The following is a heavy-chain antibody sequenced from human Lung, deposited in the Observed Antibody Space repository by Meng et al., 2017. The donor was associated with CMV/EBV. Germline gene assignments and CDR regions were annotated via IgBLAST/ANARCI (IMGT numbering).Heavy chain of an antibody. CDR1: GFTFSTYW. CDR3: ARDVPLVRGTGLYDH. V-gene: IGHV3-7*01. J-gene: IGHJ5*02. D-gene: IGHD1-26*01. Sequence: GESXKISXAASGFTFSTYWMSWVRQAPGKGLEWVAIINQDGTVKYYGGSVKGRFTISRDSAENSLYLQMNSLRAEDTAVYYCARDVPLVRGTGLYDHWGQGXVVTVSS. CDR2: INQDGTVK.